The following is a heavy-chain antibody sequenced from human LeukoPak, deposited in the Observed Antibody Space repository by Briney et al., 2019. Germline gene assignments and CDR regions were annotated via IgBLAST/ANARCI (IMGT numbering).Heavy chain of an antibody. CDR3: ARGYDSSAYYPFNY. CDR2: ISDSGST. D-gene: IGHD3-22*01. Sequence: SETLSLACVVSGGSLSSHHWSWIRQSPGRGLEWIGYISDSGSTNYNPSLKSRVTISVDTSKNQFSLMLSSVTAADTAVYYCARGYDSSAYYPFNYWGQGTLVTVSS. J-gene: IGHJ4*02. CDR1: GGSLSSHH. V-gene: IGHV4-59*11.